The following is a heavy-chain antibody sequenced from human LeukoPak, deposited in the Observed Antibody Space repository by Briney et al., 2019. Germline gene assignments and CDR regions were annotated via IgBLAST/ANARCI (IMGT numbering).Heavy chain of an antibody. D-gene: IGHD3-9*01. J-gene: IGHJ4*02. CDR1: GGSISSGDYY. CDR3: ATDILPGYYTDY. V-gene: IGHV4-30-4*01. CDR2: IYYSGST. Sequence: SQTLSLTCTVSGGSISSGDYYWSWIRQPPGKGLEWIGYIYYSGSTYCNPSLKSRVTISVDTSKNQFSLKLASVTAADTAIYYCATDILPGYYTDYWGQGTLVTVSS.